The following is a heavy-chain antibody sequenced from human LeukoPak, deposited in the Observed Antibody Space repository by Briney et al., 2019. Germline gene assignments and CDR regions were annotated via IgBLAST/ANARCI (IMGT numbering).Heavy chain of an antibody. J-gene: IGHJ6*02. V-gene: IGHV1-2*02. Sequence: GASVKVSCKASGYTFTGYYMHWVRQAPGQGLEWMGWNNPNSGGTNYAQKFQGRVTMTRDTSISTAYMELSRLRSDDTAVYYCAVAGNSHYYYGMDVWGQGTTVTVSS. CDR1: GYTFTGYY. D-gene: IGHD4-23*01. CDR3: AVAGNSHYYYGMDV. CDR2: NNPNSGGT.